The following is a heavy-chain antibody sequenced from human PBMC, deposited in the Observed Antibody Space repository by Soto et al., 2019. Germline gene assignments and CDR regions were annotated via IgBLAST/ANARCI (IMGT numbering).Heavy chain of an antibody. J-gene: IGHJ4*02. V-gene: IGHV4-31*03. CDR1: GGSISSGGYY. CDR2: IYYSGST. Sequence: SETLSLTCTVSGGSISSGGYYWSWIRQHPGKGLEWIGYIYYSGSTYYNPSLKSRVTISVDTSKNQLSLKLSSVTAADTAVYYCARQPYGDYFGRYYFDYWGQGTLVTSPQ. CDR3: ARQPYGDYFGRYYFDY. D-gene: IGHD4-17*01.